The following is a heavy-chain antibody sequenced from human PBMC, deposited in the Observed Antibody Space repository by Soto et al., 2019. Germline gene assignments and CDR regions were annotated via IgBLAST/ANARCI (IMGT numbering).Heavy chain of an antibody. V-gene: IGHV3-74*01. CDR2: INSDGSIT. Sequence: EVQLVESGGGLVQPGGSLRLSCAASGFTFSTYWMHWVRQAPGTGLVWVSRINSDGSITNYADSVKGRFSTSRDNAKNTLYLQMNSLRAEDTAVYYCARSTWQTYFDYWGQGTLVTVSS. CDR3: ARSTWQTYFDY. CDR1: GFTFSTYW. J-gene: IGHJ4*02.